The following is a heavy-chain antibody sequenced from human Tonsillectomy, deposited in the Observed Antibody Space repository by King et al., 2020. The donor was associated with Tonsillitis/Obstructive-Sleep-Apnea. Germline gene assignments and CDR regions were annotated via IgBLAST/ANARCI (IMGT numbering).Heavy chain of an antibody. V-gene: IGHV3-7*04. J-gene: IGHJ6*03. CDR1: GFTFSRYW. Sequence: VQLVESGGGLVQPGGSLRLSCAASGFTFSRYWMSWVRQAPGKGLEWVANIKQDGSEKYYVDSVKGRLTISRDNAKNSLYLQRNSMGAEDTAVYYCARDYGHSNSFGYYYMDVWGKGTTVTVSS. CDR3: ARDYGHSNSFGYYYMDV. CDR2: IKQDGSEK. D-gene: IGHD6-13*01.